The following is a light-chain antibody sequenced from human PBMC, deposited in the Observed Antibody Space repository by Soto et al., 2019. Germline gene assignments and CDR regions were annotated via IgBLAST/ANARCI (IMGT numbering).Light chain of an antibody. Sequence: DIQMTQSPSSLSASVGDRVTITCRASQSISSYLNWYQQKPGKAPKLLIYAASSLQSGVPSRFSGSGSGTDFILTISSLQADDFATYYCQQYESYPYTFGRGTRLEIK. CDR3: QQYESYPYT. CDR2: AAS. CDR1: QSISSY. V-gene: IGKV1-39*01. J-gene: IGKJ2*01.